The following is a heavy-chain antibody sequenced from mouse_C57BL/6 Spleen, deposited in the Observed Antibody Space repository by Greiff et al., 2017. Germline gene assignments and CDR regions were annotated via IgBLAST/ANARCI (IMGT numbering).Heavy chain of an antibody. J-gene: IGHJ4*01. CDR1: GYSITSDY. CDR3: ARSLTTLVDYAMDY. Sequence: EVKLQESGPGLAKPSQTLSLTCSVTGYSITSDYWNWIRKFPGNKLEYMGYISYSGSTYYNPSPNSRISITRDTNKNQYYLQLNSVTTEYTATYYCARSLTTLVDYAMDYWGQGTSVTVSS. V-gene: IGHV3-8*01. CDR2: ISYSGST. D-gene: IGHD1-1*01.